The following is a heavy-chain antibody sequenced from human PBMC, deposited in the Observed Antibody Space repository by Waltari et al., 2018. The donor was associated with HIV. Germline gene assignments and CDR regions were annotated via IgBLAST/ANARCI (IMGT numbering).Heavy chain of an antibody. CDR3: TKRSPFDYGDNYFDY. Sequence: QVQLQESGPGLVKPSGTLSLTCAVSGGSISSSNWWSWVRQPPGKGLEWIGEIYHSGSTNYNPSLKSRVTISVDKSKNQFSLKLSSVTAADTAVYYCTKRSPFDYGDNYFDYWGQGTLVTVSS. V-gene: IGHV4-4*02. CDR1: GGSISSSNW. J-gene: IGHJ4*02. D-gene: IGHD4-17*01. CDR2: IYHSGST.